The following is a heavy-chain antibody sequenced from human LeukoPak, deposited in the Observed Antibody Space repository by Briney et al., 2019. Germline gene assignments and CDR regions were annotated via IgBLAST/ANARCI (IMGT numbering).Heavy chain of an antibody. J-gene: IGHJ6*03. Sequence: GASVKVSCKASGYTFTSYYMHWVRQAPGQGLEWMGIINPSGGSTSYAQKFQGRVTMTRDTSTSTVYMELSRLRSDDTAVYYCARDSYYDFWSGYYPPPDYMDVWGKGTTVTVSS. CDR3: ARDSYYDFWSGYYPPPDYMDV. CDR1: GYTFTSYY. V-gene: IGHV1-46*01. D-gene: IGHD3-3*01. CDR2: INPSGGST.